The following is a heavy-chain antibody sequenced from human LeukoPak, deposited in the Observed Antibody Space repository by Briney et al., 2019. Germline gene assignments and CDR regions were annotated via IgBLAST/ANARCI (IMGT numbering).Heavy chain of an antibody. Sequence: PSETLSLTCNVSGASISSYYWSWIRQPPGKGLEWIGHTYYSGSTNYNPSLKSRVTISIDTSKSQFSLKLSSVTAADTAVYYCARERVATRVTDYYGMDVWGQGTTVTVSS. CDR2: TYYSGST. J-gene: IGHJ6*02. CDR3: ARERVATRVTDYYGMDV. D-gene: IGHD5-12*01. CDR1: GASISSYY. V-gene: IGHV4-59*01.